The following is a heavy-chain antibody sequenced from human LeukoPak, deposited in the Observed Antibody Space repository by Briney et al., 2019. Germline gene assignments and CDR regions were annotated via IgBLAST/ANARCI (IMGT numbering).Heavy chain of an antibody. CDR2: INPNRGAT. V-gene: IGHV1-2*02. CDR3: ARGDSDQYYYYMNV. CDR1: GYKFTGNY. Sequence: ASVKVSCKASGYKFTGNYRQWMRRAPGQGLEWMGWINPNRGATGYAQRCEGRVTMNGETFISTAYMELSSLRSDDTAIYYCARGDSDQYYYYMNVWGKGTTVTVSS. J-gene: IGHJ6*03.